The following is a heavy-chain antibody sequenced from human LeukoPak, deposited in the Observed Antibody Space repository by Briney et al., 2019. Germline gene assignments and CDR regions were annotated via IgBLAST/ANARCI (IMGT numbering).Heavy chain of an antibody. CDR2: IYYSGST. J-gene: IGHJ4*02. CDR1: GGSVSSGSYY. D-gene: IGHD3-10*01. Sequence: SPSETLSLTCTVSGGSVSSGSYYWSWIRQPPGKGLEWIGYIYYSGSTNYNPSLKSRVTISVDTSKNQFSLKLSSVTAADTAVYFCARVGGMVRGSFDYWGQGTLVTVSS. V-gene: IGHV4-61*01. CDR3: ARVGGMVRGSFDY.